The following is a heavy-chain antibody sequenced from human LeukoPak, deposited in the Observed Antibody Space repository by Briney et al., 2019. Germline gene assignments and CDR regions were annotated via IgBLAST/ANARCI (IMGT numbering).Heavy chain of an antibody. Sequence: KPSETLSLTCTVSGGSISSYYWSWIRQPAGKGLEWIGRIYTSGSTNYNPSLKSRVTMSVDTSKNQFSLKLSSVTAADTAVYYCARGGYSSGWYYFDYWGQGTLVTVSS. CDR2: IYTSGST. J-gene: IGHJ4*02. CDR1: GGSISSYY. D-gene: IGHD6-19*01. V-gene: IGHV4-4*07. CDR3: ARGGYSSGWYYFDY.